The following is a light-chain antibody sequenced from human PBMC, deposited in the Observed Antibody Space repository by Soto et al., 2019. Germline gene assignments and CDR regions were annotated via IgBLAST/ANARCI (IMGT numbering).Light chain of an antibody. V-gene: IGLV1-51*01. CDR3: GTWDSSLSAYV. Sequence: QSALTQPPSVSAAPGQKVTISCSGSSSNIGKNYVSWYQQVPETAPKLLIYDNNKRPSGIPDRFSGSKSGTSATLGITGLQTGDEADYYCGTWDSSLSAYVFGTGTKVTVL. CDR1: SSNIGKNY. CDR2: DNN. J-gene: IGLJ1*01.